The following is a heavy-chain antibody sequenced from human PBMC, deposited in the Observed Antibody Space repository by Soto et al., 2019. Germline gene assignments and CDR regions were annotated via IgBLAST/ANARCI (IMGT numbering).Heavy chain of an antibody. CDR3: AKGAYGDYVGPDAFDI. CDR2: ISGSGGST. CDR1: GFTFSSYA. V-gene: IGHV3-23*01. Sequence: GGSLRLSCAASGFTFSSYAMSWVRQAPGKGLEWVSAISGSGGSTYYADSVKGRFTISRDNSKNTLYLQMNSLRAEDTAVYYCAKGAYGDYVGPDAFDIWGQGTMVTVSS. D-gene: IGHD4-17*01. J-gene: IGHJ3*02.